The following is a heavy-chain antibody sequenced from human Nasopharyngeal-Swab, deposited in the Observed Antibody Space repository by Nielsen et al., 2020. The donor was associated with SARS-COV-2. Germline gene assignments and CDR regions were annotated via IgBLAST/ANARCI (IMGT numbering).Heavy chain of an antibody. Sequence: GESLKISCAASGFTFSSYAMSWVRQAPGKGLEWVSAISGSGGSTYYADSVKGRFTISRDNSKNTLYLQMNSLTAEDTAIFYCAKDSSELLWFGIVDYWGLGTLVTVSS. CDR3: AKDSSELLWFGIVDY. V-gene: IGHV3-23*01. J-gene: IGHJ4*02. CDR1: GFTFSSYA. CDR2: ISGSGGST. D-gene: IGHD3-10*01.